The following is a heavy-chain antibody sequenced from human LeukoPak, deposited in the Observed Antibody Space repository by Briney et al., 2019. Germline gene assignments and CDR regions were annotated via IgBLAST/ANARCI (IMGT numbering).Heavy chain of an antibody. D-gene: IGHD3-22*01. CDR1: GGTFISYA. CDR3: ARVGIPYDSSGYYHL. CDR2: IIPIFGTA. J-gene: IGHJ4*02. Sequence: SVKVSCKASGGTFISYAISWVRQAPGQGLEWMGGIIPIFGTANYAQKFQGRVTITADESTSTAYMELSSLRSEDTAVYYCARVGIPYDSSGYYHLWGQGTLVTVSS. V-gene: IGHV1-69*13.